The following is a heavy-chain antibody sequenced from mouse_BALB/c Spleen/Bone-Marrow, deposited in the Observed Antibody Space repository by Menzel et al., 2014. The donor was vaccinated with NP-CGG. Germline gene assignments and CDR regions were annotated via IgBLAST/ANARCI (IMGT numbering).Heavy chain of an antibody. Sequence: QVQLQQSGAELARPGTSLKVSCQASGYVFTDFLLEWVKQRPGQGLEWVGVINPGSGGTNYNEKFKDKATLTADRSSSTAYMQLSSLTSDDSAVYFCARSRDYYDNNSFAYWGQGTLVTVSA. CDR1: GYVFTDFL. V-gene: IGHV1-54*03. CDR2: INPGSGGT. D-gene: IGHD1-1*01. CDR3: ARSRDYYDNNSFAY. J-gene: IGHJ3*01.